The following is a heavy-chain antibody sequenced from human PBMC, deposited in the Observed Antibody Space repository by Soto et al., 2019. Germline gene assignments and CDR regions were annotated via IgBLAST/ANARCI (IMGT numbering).Heavy chain of an antibody. CDR3: ARERGGYQYFDY. D-gene: IGHD5-12*01. CDR2: INTYNGNI. V-gene: IGHV1-18*01. Sequence: QVQLVQSGAEVKKPGASVKVYCEVSGYTFASYGISWARQAPGQGLEWMGWINTYNGNINYAQKFQGRVTMTTDTSTSTAYMELRSLRSDDTALYYCARERGGYQYFDYWGQGTLVTVSS. J-gene: IGHJ4*02. CDR1: GYTFASYG.